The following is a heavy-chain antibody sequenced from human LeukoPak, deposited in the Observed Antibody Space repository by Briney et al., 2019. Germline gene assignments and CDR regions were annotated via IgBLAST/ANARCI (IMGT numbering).Heavy chain of an antibody. D-gene: IGHD1-1*01. Sequence: GGSLRLSCAASGFTFSSYAMSWIRQAPGKGLDWVSAISGGGDNAYYPDSVKGRFTISRDNSKNTLYLQMNSLRAKDTAIYYCAKPRAMTTGVGRYFDLWGRGTLVTVSS. V-gene: IGHV3-23*01. CDR3: AKPRAMTTGVGRYFDL. J-gene: IGHJ2*01. CDR2: ISGGGDNA. CDR1: GFTFSSYA.